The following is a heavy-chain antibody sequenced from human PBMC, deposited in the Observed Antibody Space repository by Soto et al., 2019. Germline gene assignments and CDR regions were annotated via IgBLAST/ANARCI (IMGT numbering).Heavy chain of an antibody. CDR1: GYLISSGYH. J-gene: IGHJ6*02. Sequence: SETLSLTCGVSGYLISSGYHWGWIRQPPGKGLEWIGSIYHGGSTYYNPSLKRRATISVDTSKNQFSLNLNSAAAADTAVYYCERYYSNFQLYGLDVWGQGTTVTVS. CDR3: ERYYSNFQLYGLDV. V-gene: IGHV4-38-2*01. CDR2: IYHGGST. D-gene: IGHD4-4*01.